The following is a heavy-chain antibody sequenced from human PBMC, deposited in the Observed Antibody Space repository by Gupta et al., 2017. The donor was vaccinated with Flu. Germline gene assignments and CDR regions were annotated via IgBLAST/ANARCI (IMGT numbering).Heavy chain of an antibody. CDR3: AKEEGSGTYAY. CDR1: GFSFSNSG. CDR2: ISSSSYF. Sequence: EVQLAESGGGLVKPGESLRLSCAASGFSFSNSGMSWVRRAPGRGLEWVSSISSSSYFYYADSVKGRFTVSRDDAKNSLYLQMNSLTAEDTAVYYCAKEEGSGTYAYWGQGTLVTVSS. J-gene: IGHJ4*02. D-gene: IGHD3-10*01. V-gene: IGHV3-21*01.